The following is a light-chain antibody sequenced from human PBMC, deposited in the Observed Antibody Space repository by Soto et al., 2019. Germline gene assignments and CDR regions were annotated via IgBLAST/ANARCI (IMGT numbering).Light chain of an antibody. CDR3: QHYGSSQT. CDR2: DAS. Sequence: EIVLPQSPATLSLSPGERAPLSGRASQSVSSYLAWYQQKPGQPPRLLIYDASSRATGIPDRFSGSGSGTDFTLTISRLEPDYFALYYRQHYGSSQTFGQGTKVDIK. CDR1: QSVSSY. J-gene: IGKJ1*01. V-gene: IGKV3-20*01.